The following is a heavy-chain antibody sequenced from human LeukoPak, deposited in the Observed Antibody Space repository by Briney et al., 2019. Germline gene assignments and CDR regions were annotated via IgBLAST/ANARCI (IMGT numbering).Heavy chain of an antibody. CDR2: IYYSGST. V-gene: IGHV4-39*01. CDR1: GGSISSSSYY. J-gene: IGHJ6*02. Sequence: SETLSLTCTVSGGSISSSSYYWGWIRQPPGKGLEWIGSIYYSGSTYYNPSLKSRVTISVDTSKSQFSLKLSSVTAADTAVYYCARQVPAAMYYYYGMDVWGQGTTVTVSS. CDR3: ARQVPAAMYYYYGMDV. D-gene: IGHD2-2*01.